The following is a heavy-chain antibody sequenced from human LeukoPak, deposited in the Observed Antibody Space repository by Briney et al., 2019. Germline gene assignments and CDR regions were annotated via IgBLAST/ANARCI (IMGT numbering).Heavy chain of an antibody. CDR3: ARVSSFYYYYMDV. CDR2: IKQDGSEK. J-gene: IGHJ6*03. CDR1: GFTFSSYW. Sequence: GGSLRLSCAASGFTFSSYWMSWVRQAPGKGLEWVANIKQDGSEKYYVDSVKGRFTISRDNAKNSLYLQMNSLRAEDTAVYYCARVSSFYYYYMDVWGEGTTVTVSS. V-gene: IGHV3-7*01. D-gene: IGHD6-6*01.